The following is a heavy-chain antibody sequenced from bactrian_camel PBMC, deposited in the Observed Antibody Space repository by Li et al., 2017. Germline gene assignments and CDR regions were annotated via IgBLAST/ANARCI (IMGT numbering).Heavy chain of an antibody. V-gene: IGHV3S53*01. CDR2: IDAGGTT. CDR3: AANRRSGYDKLDVRAYAF. Sequence: VQLVESGGGSVQAGGSLRLSCGASGSIYGDACVGWLRQAPGKEREGVAAIDAGGTTTYTESVKGRFTISKDKSKNTLHLSMNSLKAEDTGIYYCAANRRSGYDKLDVRAYAFWGQGTQVTVS. CDR1: GSIYGDAC. J-gene: IGHJ4*01. D-gene: IGHD3*01.